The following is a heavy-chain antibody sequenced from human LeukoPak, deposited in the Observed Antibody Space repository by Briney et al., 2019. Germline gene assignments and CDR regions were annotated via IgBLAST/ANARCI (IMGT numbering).Heavy chain of an antibody. CDR2: ISSSGSTI. V-gene: IGHV3-11*04. CDR1: GFTFSDYY. D-gene: IGHD1-26*01. CDR3: ARDKVVGATHFDY. Sequence: GGSLRLSCAASGFTFSDYYMSWIRQAPGKGLEWVSYISSSGSTIYYADSVKGRFTISRDNAKNSLYLQMNSLRAEDTAVYYCARDKVVGATHFDYWGQGTLVTVSS. J-gene: IGHJ4*02.